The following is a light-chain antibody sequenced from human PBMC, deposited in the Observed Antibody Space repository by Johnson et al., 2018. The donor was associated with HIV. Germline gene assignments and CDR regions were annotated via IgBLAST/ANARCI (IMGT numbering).Light chain of an antibody. J-gene: IGLJ1*01. CDR3: GTWESNLFVYV. V-gene: IGLV1-51*01. Sequence: QSVLTQPPSVSAAPGQRVTISCSGSSSNIGNNYVSWYQHLPGTAPKLLIYDNNKRPSGIPDRFSGSKSGTSATLGITGLQTGDEADYYCGTWESNLFVYVFGTGTKVSVL. CDR2: DNN. CDR1: SSNIGNNY.